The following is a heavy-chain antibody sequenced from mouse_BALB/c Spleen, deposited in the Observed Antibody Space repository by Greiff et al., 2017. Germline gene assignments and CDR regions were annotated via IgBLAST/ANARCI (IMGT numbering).Heavy chain of an antibody. J-gene: IGHJ3*01. CDR3: AKDYGSSYAWFAY. Sequence: VQLVESGPGLVAPSQSLSITCTVSGFSLSGYSVHWVRQPPGKGLEWLGMIWGGGSTDYNSALKSRLSISKDNSKSQVFLKMNSLQTDDTAMYYCAKDYGSSYAWFAYWGQGTLVTVSA. CDR1: GFSLSGYS. V-gene: IGHV2-6-4*01. CDR2: IWGGGST. D-gene: IGHD1-1*01.